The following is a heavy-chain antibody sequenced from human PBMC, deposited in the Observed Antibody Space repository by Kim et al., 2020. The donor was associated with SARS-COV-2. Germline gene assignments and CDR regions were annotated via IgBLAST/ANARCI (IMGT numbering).Heavy chain of an antibody. D-gene: IGHD2-2*01. V-gene: IGHV3-23*01. CDR2: ISGSGGST. J-gene: IGHJ5*02. CDR1: GFTFSSYA. Sequence: GGSLRLSCAASGFTFSSYAMSWVRQAPGKGXEWVSAISGSGGSTYYADSVKGRFTISRDNSKNTLSLQMNSLRAEDTAVYYCAKMPGVFVVVAAANNWFDPWGQGTLVTVXS. CDR3: AKMPGVFVVVAAANNWFDP.